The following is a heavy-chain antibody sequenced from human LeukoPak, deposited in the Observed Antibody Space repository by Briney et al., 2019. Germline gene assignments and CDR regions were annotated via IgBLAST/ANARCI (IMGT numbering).Heavy chain of an antibody. V-gene: IGHV3-23*01. CDR2: ISGSGGST. J-gene: IGHJ4*02. D-gene: IGHD2-2*02. Sequence: AGGSLRLSCAASGFTFSSYAMSWVRQAPGKGLEWVSAISGSGGSTYYADSVKGRFTISRDNSKNTLYLQMNSLRAEDTAVYYCAKVRRKAGPAAITLLDYWGQGTLSPSPQ. CDR1: GFTFSSYA. CDR3: AKVRRKAGPAAITLLDY.